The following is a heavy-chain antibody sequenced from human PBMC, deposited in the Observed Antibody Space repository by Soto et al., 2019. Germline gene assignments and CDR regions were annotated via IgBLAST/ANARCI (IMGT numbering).Heavy chain of an antibody. CDR3: ASGVGWEPRGY. CDR1: GYTFTSYG. CDR2: INAYNGNT. Sequence: QVQLVQSGAEVKKPGASVKVSCKASGYTFTSYGISWVRQAPGQGLEWMGWINAYNGNTNYAQKVQGRVTMTTDTSASTAYIELRSLRSDDTAVYYCASGVGWEPRGYWGQGTLVTVSS. J-gene: IGHJ4*02. D-gene: IGHD1-26*01. V-gene: IGHV1-18*01.